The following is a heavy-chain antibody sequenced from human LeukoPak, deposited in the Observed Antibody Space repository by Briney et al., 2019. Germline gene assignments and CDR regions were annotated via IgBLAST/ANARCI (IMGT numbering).Heavy chain of an antibody. CDR1: GFTFGSPW. V-gene: IGHV3-30-3*01. Sequence: GGSLRLSCAASGFTFGSPWMHWVRQAPGKGLEWVAVISYDGSNKYYADSVKGRFTISRDNSKNTLYLQMNSLRAEDTAVYYCARGQNWSYDYGDYGLWYFDLWGRGTLVTVSS. D-gene: IGHD4-17*01. J-gene: IGHJ2*01. CDR3: ARGQNWSYDYGDYGLWYFDL. CDR2: ISYDGSNK.